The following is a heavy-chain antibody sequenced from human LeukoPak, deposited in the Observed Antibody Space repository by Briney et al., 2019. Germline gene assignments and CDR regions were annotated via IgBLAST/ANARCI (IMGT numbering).Heavy chain of an antibody. D-gene: IGHD6-19*01. J-gene: IGHJ4*02. Sequence: SVKVSCKASGYTFTAYYMHWVRQAPGQGLEWMGGIIPIFGTANYAQKFQGRVTITADESTSTAYMELSSLRSEDTAVYYCATSGLRHSGWYESPIDYWGQGTLVTVSS. V-gene: IGHV1-69*13. CDR3: ATSGLRHSGWYESPIDY. CDR2: IIPIFGTA. CDR1: GYTFTAYY.